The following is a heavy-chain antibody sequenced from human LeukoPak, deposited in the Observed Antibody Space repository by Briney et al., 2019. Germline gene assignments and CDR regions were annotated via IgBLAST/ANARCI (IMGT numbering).Heavy chain of an antibody. D-gene: IGHD6-13*01. CDR1: VYTFSSYA. V-gene: IGHV7-4-1*02. CDR3: ARELYNSRYDY. CDR2: INTNTGNP. J-gene: IGHJ4*02. Sequence: ASVKVSCKASVYTFSSYAMNWVRQAPGQGLDWMGWINTNTGNPTYAQGFTGRFVFSLDTSVSTAYLQISSLKAEDTAVYYCARELYNSRYDYWGQGTLVTVSS.